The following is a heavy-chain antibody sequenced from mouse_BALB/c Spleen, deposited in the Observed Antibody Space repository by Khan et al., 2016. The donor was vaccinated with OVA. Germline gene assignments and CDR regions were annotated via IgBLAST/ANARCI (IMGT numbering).Heavy chain of an antibody. Sequence: VQLKESGTELVRSGASVKLSCKTSGYIFTSYWIHWVKQRSGQGLEWIARIYPGTGNTYYSEKFNDKASLTADKSSSTAYMHLSSLKSEDSAVYFCAREEALYYFDDWGQGTTLTVSS. CDR2: IYPGTGNT. V-gene: IGHV1-76*01. CDR1: GYIFTSYW. CDR3: AREEALYYFDD. J-gene: IGHJ2*01. D-gene: IGHD3-2*02.